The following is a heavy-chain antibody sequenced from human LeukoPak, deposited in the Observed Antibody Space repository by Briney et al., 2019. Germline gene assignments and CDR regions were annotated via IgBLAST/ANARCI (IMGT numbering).Heavy chain of an antibody. CDR2: IKPNSGGT. J-gene: IGHJ5*02. CDR3: ATNILVRDIINWFDP. D-gene: IGHD3-10*01. CDR1: GYTFTAYY. V-gene: IGHV1-2*02. Sequence: ASVKVSCKASGYTFTAYYMHWVRQAPGQGLEWMGWIKPNSGGTRSAQKFQGRVTMTRDTSISTAYMELSSLRYDDTAVYYCATNILVRDIINWFDPWGQGTLVTVSS.